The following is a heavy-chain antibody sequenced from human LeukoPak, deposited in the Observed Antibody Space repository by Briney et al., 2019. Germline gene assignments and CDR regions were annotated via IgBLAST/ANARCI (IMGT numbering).Heavy chain of an antibody. D-gene: IGHD3-22*01. CDR3: AKDQIVTPPPYYYYGMDV. V-gene: IGHV3-30*18. CDR2: ILYSRSNK. Sequence: SGGSLRLSCAASGFTFSSYGMHWVRQAPCKWLDWVAVILYSRSNKYYADSVKGRFTNSRDNSKNKLYLQMNSLRAEDTAVYYCAKDQIVTPPPYYYYGMDVWGQGTTVTVSS. J-gene: IGHJ6*02. CDR1: GFTFSSYG.